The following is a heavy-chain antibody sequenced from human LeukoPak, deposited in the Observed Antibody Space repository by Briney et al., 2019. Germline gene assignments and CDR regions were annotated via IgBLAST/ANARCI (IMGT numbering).Heavy chain of an antibody. J-gene: IGHJ4*02. D-gene: IGHD2-2*01. CDR3: ARVGYCSSTSCHGFED. CDR1: GFTFSSYW. CDR2: IKQDGSEK. Sequence: SGGSLRLSCAASGFTFSSYWMSWVRQAPGKGLEWVANIKQDGSEKDYVASVKGPFTISRDNAKNSLYLQMNSLRAEDTAVYYCARVGYCSSTSCHGFEDWGQGTLVTVSS. V-gene: IGHV3-7*01.